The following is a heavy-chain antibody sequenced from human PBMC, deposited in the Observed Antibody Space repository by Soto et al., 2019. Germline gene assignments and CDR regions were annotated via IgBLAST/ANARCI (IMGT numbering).Heavy chain of an antibody. J-gene: IGHJ4*02. CDR3: AKELEIVVVPAAVDY. CDR1: GFIFSNYG. CDR2: IWHDGNNK. D-gene: IGHD2-2*01. V-gene: IGHV3-33*06. Sequence: GGSLRLPCAASGFIFSNYGMNWVRQAPGKGLEWVAIIWHDGNNKYYADSVRGRFIISRDNSKTTLYLQMNSLRAEDTAVYYCAKELEIVVVPAAVDYWGQGTMVTVSS.